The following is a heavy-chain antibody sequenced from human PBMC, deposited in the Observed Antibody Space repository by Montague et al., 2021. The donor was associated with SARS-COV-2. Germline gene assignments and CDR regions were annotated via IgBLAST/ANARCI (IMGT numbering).Heavy chain of an antibody. CDR3: ASPTYYYDSSGSDAFDI. Sequence: SETLSLTCTVSGGSISSSSYYWGWIRQPPGKGLEWIGSIYYSGSTYYNPSLKSRVTISVDTSKNQFSLKLSSVDAADTAVYYCASPTYYYDSSGSDAFDIWGQGTMVTVSS. V-gene: IGHV4-39*01. CDR2: IYYSGST. CDR1: GGSISSSSYY. J-gene: IGHJ3*02. D-gene: IGHD3-22*01.